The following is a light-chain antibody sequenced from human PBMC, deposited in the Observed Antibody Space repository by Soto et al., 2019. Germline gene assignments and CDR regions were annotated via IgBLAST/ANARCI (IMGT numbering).Light chain of an antibody. CDR3: QQSYSTPFT. CDR1: QSISSY. J-gene: IGKJ3*01. CDR2: AAS. V-gene: IGKV1-39*01. Sequence: DIQMTQSPSSLSASLGDRVTITCRASQSISSYLNWYQQKPGKAPKLLIYAASSLQSGDPSRFSGSGSGTYFTLTISSLQPEAFATYYCQQSYSTPFTFGPGTKVDIK.